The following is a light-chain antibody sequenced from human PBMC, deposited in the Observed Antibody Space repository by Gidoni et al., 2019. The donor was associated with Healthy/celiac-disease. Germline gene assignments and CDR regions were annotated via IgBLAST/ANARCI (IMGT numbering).Light chain of an antibody. CDR3: QQYNNWPAT. CDR2: GAS. CDR1: QSVSSH. J-gene: IGKJ3*01. Sequence: EIVMTQSPATLSVSPGERATLSCRASQSVSSHVAWYQQKPGQAPRLLIYGASTRATGIPARFRGSGSGTEFTLTLSSLQSEDVAVYYCQQYNNWPATFGPGTKVDIK. V-gene: IGKV3-15*01.